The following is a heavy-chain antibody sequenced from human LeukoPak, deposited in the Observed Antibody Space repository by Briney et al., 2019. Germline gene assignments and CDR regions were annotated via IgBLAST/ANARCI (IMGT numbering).Heavy chain of an antibody. Sequence: PSETLSLTCTVSGGSISSRSYYWGWIRQPPGKGLEWIGEINHSGSTNYNPSLKSRVTISVDTSKNQFSLKLSSVTAADTAVYYCARVITMVRGAEAFDIWGQGTMVTVSS. CDR2: INHSGST. V-gene: IGHV4-39*07. CDR3: ARVITMVRGAEAFDI. J-gene: IGHJ3*02. D-gene: IGHD3-10*01. CDR1: GGSISSRSYY.